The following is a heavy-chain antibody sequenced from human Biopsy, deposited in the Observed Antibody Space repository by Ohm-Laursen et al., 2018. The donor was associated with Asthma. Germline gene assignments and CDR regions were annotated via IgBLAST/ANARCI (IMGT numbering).Heavy chain of an antibody. J-gene: IGHJ4*02. D-gene: IGHD6-19*01. V-gene: IGHV3-30*03. Sequence: SLRLSCSAAGFTFSSYGMHWVRQAPGKGLEWVACISYDGSNKYYADSVKGRSTISRDNSKNTLYLQMNSLRAEDTAVYYCSREEPTSGWYQGSILRWGQGTLVTVSS. CDR2: ISYDGSNK. CDR1: GFTFSSYG. CDR3: SREEPTSGWYQGSILR.